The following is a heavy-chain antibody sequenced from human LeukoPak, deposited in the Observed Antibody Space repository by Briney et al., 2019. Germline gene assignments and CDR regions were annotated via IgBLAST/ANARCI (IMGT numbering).Heavy chain of an antibody. D-gene: IGHD2-15*01. Sequence: KPSETLSLTCTVSGDSINNHYWSWIRQPPGKGLEWIAYIYYSGTTNYNPSLKSRVTISVDTSKNQFSLKLTSVTAADTAVYYCARRYCGGGSCYPDYWGQGTLVTVSS. CDR3: ARRYCGGGSCYPDY. J-gene: IGHJ4*02. CDR1: GDSINNHY. V-gene: IGHV4-59*08. CDR2: IYYSGTT.